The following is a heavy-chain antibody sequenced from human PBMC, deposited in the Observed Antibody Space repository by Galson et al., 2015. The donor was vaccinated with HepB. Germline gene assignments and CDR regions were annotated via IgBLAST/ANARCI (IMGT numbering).Heavy chain of an antibody. V-gene: IGHV3-11*01. D-gene: IGHD5-24*01. Sequence: SLRLSCAASGFNFSDYYMSWIRQAPGKGLEWISYISRSGGSPYYADSMKGRFTISRDNAKNSVYLQINSLGAEDTAVYYCARDLFRRDGYNWGGYWGQGTLVTVSS. CDR1: GFNFSDYY. CDR3: ARDLFRRDGYNWGGY. J-gene: IGHJ4*02. CDR2: ISRSGGSP.